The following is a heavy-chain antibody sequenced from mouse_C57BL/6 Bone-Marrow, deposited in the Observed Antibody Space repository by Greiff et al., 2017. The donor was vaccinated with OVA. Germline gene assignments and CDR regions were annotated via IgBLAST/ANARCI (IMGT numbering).Heavy chain of an antibody. V-gene: IGHV14-3*01. Sequence: VQLKESVAELVRPGASVKLSCTASGFNIKNTYMHWVKQRPEQGLEWIGRIDPANGNTKYAPKFQGKATITADTSSNTAYLQLSSLTSEDTAIYYCARSRPLLLWYFDVWGTGTTVTVSS. J-gene: IGHJ1*03. D-gene: IGHD1-1*01. CDR1: GFNIKNTY. CDR2: IDPANGNT. CDR3: ARSRPLLLWYFDV.